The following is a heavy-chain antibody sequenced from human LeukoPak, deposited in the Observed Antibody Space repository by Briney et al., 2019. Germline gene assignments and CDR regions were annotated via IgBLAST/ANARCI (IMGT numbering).Heavy chain of an antibody. J-gene: IGHJ6*03. CDR2: INHSGST. V-gene: IGHV4-39*07. D-gene: IGHD3-10*01. CDR1: GGSISTSSYY. Sequence: SETLSLICTVSGGSISTSSYYWGWVRQPPGKGLEWIGEINHSGSTNYNPSLKSRVTISVDTSKNQLSLKLSSVTAADTAVYYCARGVRGVIIGYYYYYYMDVWGKGTTVTISS. CDR3: ARGVRGVIIGYYYYYYMDV.